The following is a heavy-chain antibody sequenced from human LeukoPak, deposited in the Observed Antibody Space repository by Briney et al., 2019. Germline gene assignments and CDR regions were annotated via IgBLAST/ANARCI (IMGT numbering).Heavy chain of an antibody. Sequence: ASVKVSCTTSGYTFTGYHVHWVRQAPGHGLEWMGWFNANSGDTKYAQKFQGRVTMTRDTSIGTDYMELTSLISDDTAIYYCARVRRDGYNSAFDIWGQGTMVTVSS. J-gene: IGHJ3*02. V-gene: IGHV1-2*02. D-gene: IGHD5-24*01. CDR2: FNANSGDT. CDR1: GYTFTGYH. CDR3: ARVRRDGYNSAFDI.